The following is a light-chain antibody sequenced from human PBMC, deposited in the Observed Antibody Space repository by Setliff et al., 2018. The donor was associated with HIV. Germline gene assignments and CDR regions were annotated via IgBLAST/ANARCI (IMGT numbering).Light chain of an antibody. Sequence: YELTQPPSVSVAPGKTARITCGGSNIGSKSVHWYQQRPGQAPVLVIYYDTDRPSGIPERFSGSNSGNTATLTISRVEAGDEADYYCQVWDSSSDHLYVFGTGTKVTVL. J-gene: IGLJ1*01. CDR2: YDT. CDR3: QVWDSSSDHLYV. V-gene: IGLV3-21*04. CDR1: NIGSKS.